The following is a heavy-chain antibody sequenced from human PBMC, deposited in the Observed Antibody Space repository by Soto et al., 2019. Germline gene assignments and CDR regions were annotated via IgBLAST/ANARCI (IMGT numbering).Heavy chain of an antibody. CDR1: GGSISSYY. V-gene: IGHV4-59*08. Sequence: QVQLQESGPGLVKPSETLSLTCTVSGGSISSYYWSWIRQPPGKGLEWSGYIYYSGSTNYNPSLKSRVTTSVDTSKNQCARKLSSVTAADTAVYYCARSPPDIVALYYFDYWGQGTLVTVSS. D-gene: IGHD5-12*01. CDR3: ARSPPDIVALYYFDY. J-gene: IGHJ4*02. CDR2: IYYSGST.